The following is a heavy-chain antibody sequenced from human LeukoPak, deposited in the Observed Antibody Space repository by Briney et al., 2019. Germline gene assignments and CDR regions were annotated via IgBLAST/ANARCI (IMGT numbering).Heavy chain of an antibody. CDR1: GFTFSSYS. CDR3: ARDRNLMSDACDI. CDR2: ISSSSSTI. J-gene: IGHJ3*02. V-gene: IGHV3-48*01. Sequence: GGSLRLSCAASGFTFSSYSMNWVRQAPGKGLEWVSYISSSSSTIYYADSVKGRFTISRDNAKNSLYLQMNSLRAEDTAVYYCARDRNLMSDACDIWGQGTMVTVSS. D-gene: IGHD3-16*01.